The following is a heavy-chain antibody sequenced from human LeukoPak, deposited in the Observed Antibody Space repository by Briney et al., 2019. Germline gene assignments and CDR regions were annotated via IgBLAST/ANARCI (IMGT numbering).Heavy chain of an antibody. CDR3: ARGTPTPGVDY. Sequence: ASVKVSCKASGYTFRRYFMNWVRQAPGQGLEWMGNIDTDTGNSKYAPGFTGHFVFSLDTSVSTAYLQINSLRAEDTAVYYCARGTPTPGVDYWGQGTQVTVSS. CDR1: GYTFRRYF. CDR2: IDTDTGNS. J-gene: IGHJ4*02. D-gene: IGHD1-1*01. V-gene: IGHV7-4-1*02.